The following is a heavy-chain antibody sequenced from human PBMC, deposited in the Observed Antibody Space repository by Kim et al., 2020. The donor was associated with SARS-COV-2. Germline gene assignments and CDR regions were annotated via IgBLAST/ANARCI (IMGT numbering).Heavy chain of an antibody. V-gene: IGHV3-23*01. CDR2: ISGSGGST. Sequence: GGSLRLSCAASGFTFSSYAMSWVRQAPGKGLEWVSAISGSGGSTYYADSVKGRFTISRDNSKNTLYLQMNSLRAEDTAVYYCAKDHPSSSTSCYDRMSFYYGMDVWGQGTTVTVSS. J-gene: IGHJ6*02. CDR1: GFTFSSYA. D-gene: IGHD2-2*01. CDR3: AKDHPSSSTSCYDRMSFYYGMDV.